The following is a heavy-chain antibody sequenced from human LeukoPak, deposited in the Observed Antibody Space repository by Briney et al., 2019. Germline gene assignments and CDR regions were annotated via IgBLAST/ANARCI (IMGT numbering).Heavy chain of an antibody. Sequence: GGSLRLSCAASGFTFSSYSMNWVRQAPGKGLECVSYISSSSSTIYYADSVKGRFTVSRDNAKNTLYLQMNSLRAEDTAVYYCAKGLSINWFDPWGQGTLVTVSS. CDR2: ISSSSSTI. D-gene: IGHD2-2*02. J-gene: IGHJ5*02. CDR3: AKGLSINWFDP. V-gene: IGHV3-48*04. CDR1: GFTFSSYS.